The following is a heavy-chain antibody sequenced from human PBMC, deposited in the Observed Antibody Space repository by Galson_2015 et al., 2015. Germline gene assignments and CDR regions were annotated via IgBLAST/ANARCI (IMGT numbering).Heavy chain of an antibody. V-gene: IGHV4-4*02. CDR3: ARGVPSGVTLIDY. J-gene: IGHJ4*02. CDR1: GGSISNNNW. Sequence: TLSLTCAVSGGSISNNNWWNWVRQPPGKGLEWIGEIFHSGSTNYNPSLKSRVTISLDKSKNQFSLKLNSVTAADTAVYYCARGVPSGVTLIDYWGQGTLVTVSS. D-gene: IGHD3-3*01. CDR2: IFHSGST.